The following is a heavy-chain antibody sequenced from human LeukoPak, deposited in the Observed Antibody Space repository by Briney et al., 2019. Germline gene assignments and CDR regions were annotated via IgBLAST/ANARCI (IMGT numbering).Heavy chain of an antibody. V-gene: IGHV3-53*01. CDR1: GFSVSSNY. Sequence: GGSLRLSCAASGFSVSSNYMTWVRQAPGKGLECVSVIYGGGNTYYADSVKGRFTISRDNSKNTLSLQMNSLRGEDTALYYCAKFSAPSGGSSGWPWVIDNWGQGTLVTVSS. CDR2: IYGGGNT. CDR3: AKFSAPSGGSSGWPWVIDN. J-gene: IGHJ4*02. D-gene: IGHD3-16*01.